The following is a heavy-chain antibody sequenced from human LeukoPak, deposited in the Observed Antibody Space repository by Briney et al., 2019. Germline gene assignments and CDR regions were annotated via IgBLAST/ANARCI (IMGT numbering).Heavy chain of an antibody. Sequence: ASVKVSCKASGYSFTSYDITWVRQATGQGLEWMGWINPNSGGTNYAQKFQGRVTMTRDTSISTAYMELSRLRSDDTAVYYCARLSSEALPYDAFDIWGQGTMVTVSS. CDR1: GYSFTSYD. D-gene: IGHD6-19*01. CDR3: ARLSSEALPYDAFDI. CDR2: INPNSGGT. V-gene: IGHV1-2*02. J-gene: IGHJ3*02.